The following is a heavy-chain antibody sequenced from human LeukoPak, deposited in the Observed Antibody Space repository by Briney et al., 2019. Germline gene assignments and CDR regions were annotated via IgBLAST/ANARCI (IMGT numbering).Heavy chain of an antibody. V-gene: IGHV4-4*07. Sequence: PSETLSLTCTVSGGSISSYYWSWIRQPAGKGLEWIGRIYTSGSTNYNPSLKSRVTMSVDTSKNQFSLKPSSVTAADTAVYYCARDRYYYDSSGYSFDYWGQGTLVTVSS. CDR3: ARDRYYYDSSGYSFDY. CDR1: GGSISSYY. J-gene: IGHJ4*02. CDR2: IYTSGST. D-gene: IGHD3-22*01.